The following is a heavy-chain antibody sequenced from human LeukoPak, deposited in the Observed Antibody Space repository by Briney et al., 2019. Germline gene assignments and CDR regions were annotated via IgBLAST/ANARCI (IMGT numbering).Heavy chain of an antibody. Sequence: SETLSLTCTVSGGSISSDSYYWAWIRQPPGKGLEWIASIYYSGSTYYNPSLKSRVTISVDTSRNQFSLKLSSVTAADTAVYYCAREVSSGSYYYYGMDVWGQGTTVTVSS. CDR1: GGSISSDSYY. D-gene: IGHD6-19*01. J-gene: IGHJ6*02. V-gene: IGHV4-39*07. CDR3: AREVSSGSYYYYGMDV. CDR2: IYYSGST.